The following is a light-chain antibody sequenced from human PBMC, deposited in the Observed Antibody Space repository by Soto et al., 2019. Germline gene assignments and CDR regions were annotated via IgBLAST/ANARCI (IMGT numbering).Light chain of an antibody. CDR2: DVN. Sequence: QSVLTQPRSVSGSPGQSVTISCTGSSSDVGEYNFASWYQQHPGAAPKLLIHDVNKRPPGVPDRFSASKSGNTASLTISGLQAEDEADYYCCSYAGEYKYVFGSGTKVTVL. CDR3: CSYAGEYKYV. V-gene: IGLV2-11*01. J-gene: IGLJ1*01. CDR1: SSDVGEYNF.